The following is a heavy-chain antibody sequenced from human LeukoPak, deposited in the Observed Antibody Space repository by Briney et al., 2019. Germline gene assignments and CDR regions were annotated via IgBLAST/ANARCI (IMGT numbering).Heavy chain of an antibody. CDR3: ASGGSYYFYYFDY. Sequence: SVKVSCKASGGTFSSYAISWVRQAPGQGLEWMGGIIPIFGTANYAQKFQGRVTITADESTSTAYMELSSLRSEDTAVYYCASGGSYYFYYFDYWGQGTLVTVSS. J-gene: IGHJ4*02. D-gene: IGHD1-26*01. CDR1: GGTFSSYA. V-gene: IGHV1-69*13. CDR2: IIPIFGTA.